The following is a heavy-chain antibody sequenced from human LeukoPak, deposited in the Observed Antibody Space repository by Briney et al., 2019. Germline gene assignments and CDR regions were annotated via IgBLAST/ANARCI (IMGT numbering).Heavy chain of an antibody. CDR2: INHSGST. D-gene: IGHD3-16*01. CDR3: ARQYYGYSGGGLDY. J-gene: IGHJ4*02. CDR1: GGSFSNYD. Sequence: PSETLSLTCGVYGGSFSNYDWNWIREPPGKGLEWIGEINHSGSTSYNPSLKSRVTISVETSKNQFSLKLNSVTPADTALYYCARQYYGYSGGGLDYWGQGTLVTVSS. V-gene: IGHV4-34*01.